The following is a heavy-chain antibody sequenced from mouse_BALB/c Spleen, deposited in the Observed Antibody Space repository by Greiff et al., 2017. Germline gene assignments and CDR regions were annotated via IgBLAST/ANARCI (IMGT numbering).Heavy chain of an antibody. CDR2: ISYDGSN. J-gene: IGHJ4*01. V-gene: IGHV3-6*02. CDR1: GYSITSGYY. D-gene: IGHD2-1*01. Sequence: VQLQQSGPGLVKPSQSLSLTCSVTGYSITSGYYWNWIRQFPGNKLEWMGYISYDGSNNYNPSLKNRISITRDTSKNQFFLKLNSVTTEDTATYYCAREGGNYELGREFAMDYWGQGTSVTVSS. CDR3: AREGGNYELGREFAMDY.